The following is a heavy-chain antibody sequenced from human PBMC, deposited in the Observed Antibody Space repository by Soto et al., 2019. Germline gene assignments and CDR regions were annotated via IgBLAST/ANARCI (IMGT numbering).Heavy chain of an antibody. CDR3: ARVCYDFWSGYYTFDY. D-gene: IGHD3-3*01. V-gene: IGHV1-8*01. CDR1: GYTFTSYD. Sequence: ASVKVSCKASGYTFTSYDINWVRQATGQGLEWMGWMNPNSGNTGYAQKFQGRVTMTRNTSISTAYMELSSLRSEDTAVYYCARVCYDFWSGYYTFDYWGQGTLVTVSS. J-gene: IGHJ4*02. CDR2: MNPNSGNT.